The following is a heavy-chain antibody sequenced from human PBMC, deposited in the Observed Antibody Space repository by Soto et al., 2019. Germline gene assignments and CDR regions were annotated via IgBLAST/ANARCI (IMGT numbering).Heavy chain of an antibody. J-gene: IGHJ4*02. CDR2: IWYDGSNK. Sequence: QVQLVESGGDVVQPGRSLRLSCAASGFTFSSYGMHWVRQAPGKGLEWVAVIWYDGSNKYYADSVKGRFTISRDNSKNTLYLQMNSLRAEDTAVYYCARERYSSGWYFDYWGQGTLVTVSS. V-gene: IGHV3-33*01. CDR3: ARERYSSGWYFDY. CDR1: GFTFSSYG. D-gene: IGHD6-19*01.